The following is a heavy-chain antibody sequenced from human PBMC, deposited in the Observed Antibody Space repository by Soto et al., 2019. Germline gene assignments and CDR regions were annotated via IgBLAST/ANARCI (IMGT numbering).Heavy chain of an antibody. CDR3: ARGIAAAGPPPNDAFDI. CDR2: IIPIFGTA. D-gene: IGHD6-13*01. CDR1: GGTFSSYA. Sequence: SVKVSCKASGGTFSSYATSRVRQAPGQGLEWMGGIIPIFGTANYAQKFQGRVTITADESTSTAYMELSSLRSEDTAVYYCARGIAAAGPPPNDAFDIWGQGTMVTVSS. V-gene: IGHV1-69*13. J-gene: IGHJ3*02.